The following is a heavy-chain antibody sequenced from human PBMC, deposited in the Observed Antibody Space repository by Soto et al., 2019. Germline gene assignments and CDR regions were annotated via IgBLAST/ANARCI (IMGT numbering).Heavy chain of an antibody. CDR1: GGSISSYY. J-gene: IGHJ4*02. CDR3: ARPPYHYDSSGRELGPYFDY. Sequence: SETLSLTCPVSGGSISSYYWSWIRQPPGKGLEWIGYIYHSGSTYYNPSLKSRVTISADRSKNQVSLKVSSVTAADTAVYYCARPPYHYDSSGRELGPYFDYWGQGTLVTVSS. V-gene: IGHV4-30-2*01. D-gene: IGHD3-22*01. CDR2: IYHSGST.